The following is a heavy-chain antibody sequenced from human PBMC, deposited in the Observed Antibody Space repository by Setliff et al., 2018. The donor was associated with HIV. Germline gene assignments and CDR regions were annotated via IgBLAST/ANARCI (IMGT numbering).Heavy chain of an antibody. CDR1: GFTFSDYY. J-gene: IGHJ4*02. Sequence: GGSLRLSCAASGFTFSDYYMNWIRQAPGRGLEWISYIGVGVNTIYYTDSVKGRFTISRDNAKNSLYLQMNSLRAEDTAVYYCATSPAAMSYFDYWGQGALVTVSS. CDR3: ATSPAAMSYFDY. D-gene: IGHD2-2*01. V-gene: IGHV3-11*04. CDR2: IGVGVNTI.